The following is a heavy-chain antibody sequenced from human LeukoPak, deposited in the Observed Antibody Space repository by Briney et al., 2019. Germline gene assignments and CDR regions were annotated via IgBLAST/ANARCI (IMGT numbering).Heavy chain of an antibody. J-gene: IGHJ4*02. CDR1: GFTFSRYG. V-gene: IGHV3-30*03. CDR2: ISYDGSNK. D-gene: IGHD5-24*01. Sequence: GGSLRLTCAASGFTFSRYGMHWVRQAPGKGLEWVAVISYDGSNKYYADSVKGRFTISRDNSKNTLYLQMNSLRAEDTAVYYCAGLEMATITFHWGQGTLVTVSS. CDR3: AGLEMATITFH.